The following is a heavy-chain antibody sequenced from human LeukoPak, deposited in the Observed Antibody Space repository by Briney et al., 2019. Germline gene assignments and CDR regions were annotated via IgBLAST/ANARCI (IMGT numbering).Heavy chain of an antibody. V-gene: IGHV1-69*04. CDR1: GGTFSSYA. Sequence: SVKVSCKASGGTFSSYAISWVRQAPGQGLEWMGRIIPILGIANYAQKFQGRVTITADKSTSTAYMELSSLRSEDTAVYYCARDEITYYYDSSGYYLVDYWGQGTLVTVFS. D-gene: IGHD3-22*01. CDR3: ARDEITYYYDSSGYYLVDY. CDR2: IIPILGIA. J-gene: IGHJ4*02.